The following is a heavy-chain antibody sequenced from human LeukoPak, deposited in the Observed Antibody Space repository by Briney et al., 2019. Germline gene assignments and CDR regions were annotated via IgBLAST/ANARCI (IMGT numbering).Heavy chain of an antibody. CDR2: FDPEDGET. D-gene: IGHD3-10*01. J-gene: IGHJ4*02. CDR1: GYTLTELS. Sequence: ASVKVSCKVSGYTLTELSMHWVRQAPGKGLEWMGGFDPEDGETIYAQKFQGRVTMTEDTSTDTAYMGLSSLRSEDTAVYYCATEILFPFTMVHWGQGTLVTVS. V-gene: IGHV1-24*01. CDR3: ATEILFPFTMVH.